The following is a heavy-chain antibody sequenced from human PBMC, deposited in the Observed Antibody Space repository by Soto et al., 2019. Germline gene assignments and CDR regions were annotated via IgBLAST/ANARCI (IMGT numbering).Heavy chain of an antibody. CDR2: IKHSGST. Sequence: PSETLSLTCAVYGGSFSGYYWSWIRQPPGKGLEWIGEIKHSGSTNYNPSLKSRVTISVDTSKNQFSLKLSSVTAADTAVYYCARTYYYGSGSLYYFDYWGQGTLVTSPQ. J-gene: IGHJ4*02. V-gene: IGHV4-34*01. D-gene: IGHD3-10*01. CDR3: ARTYYYGSGSLYYFDY. CDR1: GGSFSGYY.